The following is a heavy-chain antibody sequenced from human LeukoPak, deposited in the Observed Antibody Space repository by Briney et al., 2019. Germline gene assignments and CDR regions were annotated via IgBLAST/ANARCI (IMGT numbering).Heavy chain of an antibody. D-gene: IGHD3-10*01. V-gene: IGHV3-33*01. CDR3: VRASGSFDY. CDR1: GFTFSDYG. CDR2: IWSDGSNK. J-gene: IGHJ4*02. Sequence: QSGGSLRLSCEASGFTFSDYGIHWVRRAPGKGLEWVAVIWSDGSNKYYADSVKGRFTISRDNSRKTLYLQMNSLRVEDTAVYYCVRASGSFDYWGQGTLVTVSS.